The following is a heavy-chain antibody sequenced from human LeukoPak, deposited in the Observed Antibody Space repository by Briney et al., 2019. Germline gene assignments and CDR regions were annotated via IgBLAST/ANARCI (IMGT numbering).Heavy chain of an antibody. V-gene: IGHV3-64*01. CDR1: GFTFSSYA. J-gene: IGHJ4*02. CDR3: ATDSSGYSCFDY. D-gene: IGHD3-22*01. CDR2: ISSNGGST. Sequence: GGSLRLPCAASGFTFSSYAMHWVRQAPGKGLEYVSAISSNGGSTYYANSVKGRFTISRDNSKNTLYLQMGSLRAEDMAVYYCATDSSGYSCFDYWGQGTLVTASS.